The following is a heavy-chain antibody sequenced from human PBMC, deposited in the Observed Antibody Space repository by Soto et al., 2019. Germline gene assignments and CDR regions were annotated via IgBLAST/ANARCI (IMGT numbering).Heavy chain of an antibody. CDR2: IHYSGST. Sequence: SETLSLTCTVSGGSISGYYWSWIRQSPGKGLEWIGYIHYSGSTNYNPSLKSRVTISVDTSKNQLSLKLSSVTAADTAVYYCARGSAAGTKSPFDYWGQGTLVNVSS. D-gene: IGHD6-13*01. J-gene: IGHJ4*02. CDR3: ARGSAAGTKSPFDY. V-gene: IGHV4-59*01. CDR1: GGSISGYY.